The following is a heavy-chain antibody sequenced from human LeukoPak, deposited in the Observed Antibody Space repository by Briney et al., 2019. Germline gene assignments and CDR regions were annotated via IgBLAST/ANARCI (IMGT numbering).Heavy chain of an antibody. D-gene: IGHD3-3*01. CDR2: ISYDGSNK. CDR3: ARARYYDFWSGYFDY. J-gene: IGHJ4*02. CDR1: GFSISNYW. V-gene: IGHV3-30*03. Sequence: PGGSLRLSCVASGFSISNYWMGWARQAPGKGLEWVAVISYDGSNKYYADSVKGRFTISRDNSKNTLYLQMNSLRAEDTAVYYCARARYYDFWSGYFDYWGQGTLVTVSS.